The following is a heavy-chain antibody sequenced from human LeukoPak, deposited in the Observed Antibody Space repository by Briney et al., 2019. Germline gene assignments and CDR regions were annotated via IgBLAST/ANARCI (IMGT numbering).Heavy chain of an antibody. Sequence: GGSLRLSCAASGFTFSNAWMSWVRQAPGKGLEWVGRIKSKTDGGTTDYAAPVKGRFTISRDDSKNTLYLQMNSLKTEDTAVYYCTTTYYDFWRGYLGMDVWGQGTTVTVSS. CDR3: TTTYYDFWRGYLGMDV. CDR2: IKSKTDGGTT. D-gene: IGHD3-3*01. J-gene: IGHJ6*02. CDR1: GFTFSNAW. V-gene: IGHV3-15*01.